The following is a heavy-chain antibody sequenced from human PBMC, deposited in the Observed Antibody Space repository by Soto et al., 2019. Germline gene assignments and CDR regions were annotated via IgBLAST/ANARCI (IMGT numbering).Heavy chain of an antibody. Sequence: PGGSLRRSCAASGFTFSSYDMHWVRQATGKGLEGVSAIGTAGDTYYPGSVNGRFTISRENAKNSLYLQMNSLRSVDTAVYYCASDRGRLGHSGRDGMAVWGQGTTVNVSS. CDR2: IGTAGDT. V-gene: IGHV3-13*01. CDR3: ASDRGRLGHSGRDGMAV. D-gene: IGHD5-18*01. CDR1: GFTFSSYD. J-gene: IGHJ6*01.